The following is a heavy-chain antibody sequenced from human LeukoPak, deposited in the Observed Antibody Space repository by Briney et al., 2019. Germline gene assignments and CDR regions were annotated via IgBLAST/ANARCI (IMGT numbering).Heavy chain of an antibody. CDR2: VRYDGNHQ. V-gene: IGHV3-30*02. J-gene: IGHJ4*02. CDR1: GFTFSGYG. D-gene: IGHD3-10*01. Sequence: PGGSLRLSCAASGFTFSGYGMHWVRQAPGKGLEWVAFVRYDGNHQYYADSVEGRFTISSDSSKNTVYLQMNSLRAEDTAVYYCAXDGXSGIYLYYFDFWGQGTLVTVSS. CDR3: AXDGXSGIYLYYFDF.